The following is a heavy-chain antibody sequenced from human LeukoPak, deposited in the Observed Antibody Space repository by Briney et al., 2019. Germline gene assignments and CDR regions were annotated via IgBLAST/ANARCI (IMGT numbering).Heavy chain of an antibody. V-gene: IGHV4-59*12. CDR2: IYYSGST. Sequence: SETLSLTCTVSGGSISSYYWSWIRQPAGKGLEWIGYIYYSGSTNYNPSLKSRVTISVDTSKNQFSLKLSSVTAADTAVYYCARRGRKSGSYQYWGQGTLVTVSS. CDR3: ARRGRKSGSYQY. J-gene: IGHJ4*02. CDR1: GGSISSYY. D-gene: IGHD1-26*01.